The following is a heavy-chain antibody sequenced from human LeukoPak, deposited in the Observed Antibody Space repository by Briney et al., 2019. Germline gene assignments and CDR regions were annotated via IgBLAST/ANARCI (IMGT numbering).Heavy chain of an antibody. CDR1: GYTFTAYY. V-gene: IGHV1-2*02. Sequence: ASVKVSCNASGYTFTAYYIHWVRQAPGQGLEWMGWINPNSGGTDYAQKFQGRVTMTRDTSINTAYMVLSNLRSDDTAVYYCARDHYWGQGTPVTVSS. J-gene: IGHJ4*02. CDR2: INPNSGGT. CDR3: ARDHY.